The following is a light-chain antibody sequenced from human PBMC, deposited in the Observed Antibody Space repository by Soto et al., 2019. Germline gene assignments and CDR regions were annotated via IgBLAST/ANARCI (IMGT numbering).Light chain of an antibody. V-gene: IGKV1-33*01. CDR1: QYISNY. CDR3: QHYQTLPLT. CDR2: DAS. Sequence: DIPMTQSPSSLSASVGDRVTITCQASQYISNYLNWYQQKPGKAPKLLIYDASNLETGIPLRFNGSGSGTDFSFTISSLQPGDIATYYCQHYQTLPLTFGGGTKVEIK. J-gene: IGKJ4*01.